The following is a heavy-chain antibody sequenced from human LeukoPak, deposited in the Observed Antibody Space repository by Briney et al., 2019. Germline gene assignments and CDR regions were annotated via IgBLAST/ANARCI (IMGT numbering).Heavy chain of an antibody. J-gene: IGHJ5*02. CDR3: ARGEGRLRFLEWLSGYGSNWFDP. Sequence: SETLSLNCAVSGASISSHSWWSWVRQPPGKGLEWIGEVYHSGGANYKPSLKSRVTISVDTSRNHFSLKLTSVTAADTAVYYCARGEGRLRFLEWLSGYGSNWFDPWGEGTLVTVSS. CDR2: VYHSGGA. CDR1: GASISSHSW. D-gene: IGHD3-3*01. V-gene: IGHV4/OR15-8*01.